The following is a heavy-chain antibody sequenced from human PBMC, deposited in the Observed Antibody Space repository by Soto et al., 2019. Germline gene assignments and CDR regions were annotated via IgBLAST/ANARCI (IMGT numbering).Heavy chain of an antibody. J-gene: IGHJ1*01. V-gene: IGHV3-15*07. CDR2: VKSKTDGGTI. CDR3: IADWRWATNIHH. D-gene: IGHD1-1*01. Sequence: EVQLVESGGGLVKPGGSLRLSCAASGFTFSNAWMTWVRRAPGKGLEWVGRVKSKTDGGTIDYGAPVKGRFTISRDDSNDSVYLQMNSLQTEDTAVYYCIADWRWATNIHHRCQGTPVTVSS. CDR1: GFTFSNAW.